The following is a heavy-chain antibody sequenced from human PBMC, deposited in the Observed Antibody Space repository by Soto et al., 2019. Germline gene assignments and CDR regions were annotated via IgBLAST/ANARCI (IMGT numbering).Heavy chain of an antibody. J-gene: IGHJ4*02. D-gene: IGHD3-3*01. Sequence: QLQLQESGPGLVKPSETLSLICTVSGGSISSSHYPWGWVRQPPGKGLEWIASIHYSGSTHYNPSPRHRVTVSMETSKSQLPRGLSSVTAADTAVYYCARADGFGVVTPFMEYWGQGTLVTVSS. V-gene: IGHV4-39*01. CDR3: ARADGFGVVTPFMEY. CDR1: GGSISSSHYP. CDR2: IHYSGST.